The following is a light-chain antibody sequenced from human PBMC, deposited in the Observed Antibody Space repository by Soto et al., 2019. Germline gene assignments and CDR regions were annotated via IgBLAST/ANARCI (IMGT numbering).Light chain of an antibody. V-gene: IGLV2-23*01. CDR2: EGT. CDR3: FSYAGNSVYV. J-gene: IGLJ1*01. CDR1: SSDVGSYNL. Sequence: SALTQPASVSGSPGQSITISCTGTSSDVGSYNLVSWFQQLPGKVPKLIIYEGTKRPSGVSDRFSGSKSGYTASLTISGLQAEDAADYYCFSYAGNSVYVFGTGTKVTVL.